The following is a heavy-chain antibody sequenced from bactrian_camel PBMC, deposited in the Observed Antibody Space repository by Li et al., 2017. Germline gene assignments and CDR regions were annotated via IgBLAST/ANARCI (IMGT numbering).Heavy chain of an antibody. J-gene: IGHJ4*01. D-gene: IGHD2*01. V-gene: IGHV3S40*01. CDR1: GITFSRHD. CDR3: AAGFLLPNVVARMNPAHFPH. Sequence: VQLVESGGGLVQPGESLRLSCVASGITFSRHDMSWVRQVPGKGLEWVSKLNNVGEATAYADSVKGRFTISQDSATNTLILQMTSLKPEDTAMYYCAAGFLLPNVVARMNPAHFPHSGQGTQVTVSS. CDR2: LNNVGEAT.